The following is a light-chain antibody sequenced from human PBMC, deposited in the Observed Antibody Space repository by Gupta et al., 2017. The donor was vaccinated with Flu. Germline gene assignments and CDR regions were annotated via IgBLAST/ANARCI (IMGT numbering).Light chain of an antibody. V-gene: IGKV3-20*01. J-gene: IGKJ1*01. CDR1: QSVSSSY. Sequence: EIVLTQSPGTLSLSPGERATLSCRASQSVSSSYLAWYQQKPGQAPRLLIYGASNRATDIPDRFSGSGSGTDFTLTISRLEPEDFALYYCHQYGGSPSWTFGQGTKVEIK. CDR2: GAS. CDR3: HQYGGSPSWT.